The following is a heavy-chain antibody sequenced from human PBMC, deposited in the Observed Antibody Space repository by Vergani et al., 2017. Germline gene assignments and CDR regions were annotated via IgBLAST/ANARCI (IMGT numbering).Heavy chain of an antibody. Sequence: QVKLQESGPGLVKPSETLSLTCTVSGASVNSYYWSWIRQPPGKGLEWMGYVSFRGDTLYDPSVKGRMTISLNTSSNQFSLYLTSVTAADTAVYYCASDTHSGQRADRCGQGILVTVTS. CDR3: ASDTHSGQRADR. J-gene: IGHJ5*02. CDR1: GASVNSYY. D-gene: IGHD6-19*01. CDR2: VSFRGDT. V-gene: IGHV4-59*02.